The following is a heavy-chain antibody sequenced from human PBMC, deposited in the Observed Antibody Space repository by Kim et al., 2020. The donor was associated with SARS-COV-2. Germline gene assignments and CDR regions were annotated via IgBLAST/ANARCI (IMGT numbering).Heavy chain of an antibody. J-gene: IGHJ6*02. V-gene: IGHV3-21*01. D-gene: IGHD3-22*01. Sequence: GGSLRLSCAASGFTFSSYSMNWVRQAPGKGLEWVSSISSSSSYIYYADSVKGRFTISRDNAKNSLYLQMNSLRAEDTAVYYCAREAYYYDSSGLYYYGMDVWGQGTTVTVSS. CDR2: ISSSSSYI. CDR3: AREAYYYDSSGLYYYGMDV. CDR1: GFTFSSYS.